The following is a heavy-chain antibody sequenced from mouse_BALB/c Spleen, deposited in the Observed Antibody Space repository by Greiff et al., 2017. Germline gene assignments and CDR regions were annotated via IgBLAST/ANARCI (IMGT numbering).Heavy chain of an antibody. V-gene: IGHV1-67*01. CDR1: GYTFTDYA. J-gene: IGHJ4*01. D-gene: IGHD2-14*01. CDR2: ISTYYGNT. CDR3: ARSEVRPAMDY. Sequence: QVQLPQSGPELVRPGVSVKISCKGSGYTFTDYAMHWVKQSHAKSLEWIGVISTYYGNTNYNQKFKGKATMTVDKSSSTAYMELARLTSEDSAIYYCARSEVRPAMDYWGQGTSVTVSS.